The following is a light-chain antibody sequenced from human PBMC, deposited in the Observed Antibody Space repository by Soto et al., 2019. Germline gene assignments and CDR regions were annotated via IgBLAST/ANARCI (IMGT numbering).Light chain of an antibody. Sequence: QSALTQPRSVSGSPGQSVTISCTGTSSDVGAYNYVSWYQHHPGKAPKVMIYDVSERPSGVPDRFSGSKSDNKASLTISGRQDADEADYYYCSYAGSYSWVFGAGTKLTVL. CDR1: SSDVGAYNY. CDR2: DVS. CDR3: CSYAGSYSWV. J-gene: IGLJ3*02. V-gene: IGLV2-11*01.